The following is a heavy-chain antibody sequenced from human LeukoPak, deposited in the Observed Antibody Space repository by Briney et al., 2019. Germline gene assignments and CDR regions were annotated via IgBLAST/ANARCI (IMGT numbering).Heavy chain of an antibody. Sequence: KPSETLSLTCTVSGGSISSYYWSWIRQPAGKGLEWIGRIYTSGSTNYNPSLKSRVTMSVDTSKNQFSLKLSSVTAADTAVYYCARDRDSSGYYYAFDYWGQGTLVTVSS. V-gene: IGHV4-4*07. D-gene: IGHD3-22*01. CDR2: IYTSGST. CDR3: ARDRDSSGYYYAFDY. CDR1: GGSISSYY. J-gene: IGHJ4*02.